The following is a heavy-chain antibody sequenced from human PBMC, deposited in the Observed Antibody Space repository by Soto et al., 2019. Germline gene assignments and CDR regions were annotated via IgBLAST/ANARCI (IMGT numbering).Heavy chain of an antibody. V-gene: IGHV3-23*01. Sequence: EVQLLESGGGLVQPGGSLRLSCAASGFTFSSYAMSWVRQAPGKGLEWVSAISGSGGSTYYGYSVKGRFTISRHNSKNTLELQMNSLRAEDTAVYYCAKDNGTPVVTPFHYSGHGTLVTVSS. CDR2: ISGSGGST. CDR3: AKDNGTPVVTPFHY. CDR1: GFTFSSYA. J-gene: IGHJ4*01. D-gene: IGHD2-15*01.